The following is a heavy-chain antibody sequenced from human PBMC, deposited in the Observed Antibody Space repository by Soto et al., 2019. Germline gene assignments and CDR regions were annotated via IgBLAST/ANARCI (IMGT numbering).Heavy chain of an antibody. V-gene: IGHV3-30*18. J-gene: IGHJ4*02. Sequence: QPGGSLRLSCAASGFTFSSYGMHWVRQAPGKGLEWVAVISYDGSNKYYADSVKGRFTISRDNSKNTLYLQMNSLRAEDTAVYYCAKDRDCSGGSCYSGFDYWGQGTLVTVSS. CDR3: AKDRDCSGGSCYSGFDY. CDR1: GFTFSSYG. CDR2: ISYDGSNK. D-gene: IGHD2-15*01.